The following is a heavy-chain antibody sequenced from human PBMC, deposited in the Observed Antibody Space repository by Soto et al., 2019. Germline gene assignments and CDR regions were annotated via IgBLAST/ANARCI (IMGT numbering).Heavy chain of an antibody. CDR1: GFTFSSYG. Sequence: QVQLVESGGGVVQPGRSLRLSCAASGFTFSSYGMHWVRQAPGKGLEWVAVIWYDGSNKYYADSVKGRFTISRDNSKNTLYRQMNSLRAEDTAVYYCARAYCSGGSCKYPFDYWGQGTLVTVSS. J-gene: IGHJ4*02. CDR3: ARAYCSGGSCKYPFDY. D-gene: IGHD2-15*01. V-gene: IGHV3-33*01. CDR2: IWYDGSNK.